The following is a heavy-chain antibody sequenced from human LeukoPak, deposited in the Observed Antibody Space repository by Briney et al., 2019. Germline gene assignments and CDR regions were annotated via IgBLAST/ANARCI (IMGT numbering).Heavy chain of an antibody. D-gene: IGHD3-10*01. V-gene: IGHV1-69*06. J-gene: IGHJ4*02. Sequence: SVKVSCKASGGTFSSYAISWVRQAPGQGLEWMGGIIPIFGTANYAQKFQGRVTITADKSTSTAYMELSSLRSEDTAVYYCARNSLVRGVSPDYWGQGTLVTVSS. CDR1: GGTFSSYA. CDR2: IIPIFGTA. CDR3: ARNSLVRGVSPDY.